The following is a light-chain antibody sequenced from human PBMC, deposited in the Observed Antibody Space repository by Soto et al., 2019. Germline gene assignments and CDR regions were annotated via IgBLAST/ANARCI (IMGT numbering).Light chain of an antibody. J-gene: IGKJ5*01. Sequence: ENVLTQSPGTLSLSPGERATLSCRASQSVSSSYLAWYQQKPGQAPRLLIYGATSRATGIPDRVSGSGSGTHFALTISRLEPEDFAVYYWQQYGSSPPGITFGQGTRLEIK. CDR3: QQYGSSPPGIT. CDR1: QSVSSSY. V-gene: IGKV3-20*01. CDR2: GAT.